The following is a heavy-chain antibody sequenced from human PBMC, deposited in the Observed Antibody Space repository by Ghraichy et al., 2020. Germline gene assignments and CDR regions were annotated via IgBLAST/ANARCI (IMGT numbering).Heavy chain of an antibody. CDR2: ITSDGTTT. CDR1: GFTFNAFS. V-gene: IGHV3-43*01. D-gene: IGHD2-15*01. CDR3: VKDSFCSGRTCYTYNLDF. Sequence: GGSLRLSCTASGFTFNAFSMHWVRQVPGKGLEWVSLITSDGTTTYYADSVKGRFTISRDNSKNSLFLQMNSLRSEDTALYYCVKDSFCSGRTCYTYNLDFWGQGTLVTVSS. J-gene: IGHJ4*02.